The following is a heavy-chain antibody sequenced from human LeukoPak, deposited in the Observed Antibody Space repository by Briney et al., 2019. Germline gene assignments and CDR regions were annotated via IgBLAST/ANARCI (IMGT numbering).Heavy chain of an antibody. J-gene: IGHJ6*02. V-gene: IGHV1-2*02. CDR3: ARDRGSSSSYYYYGVDV. CDR1: GYTFTGYY. Sequence: GASVKVSCKASGYTFTGYYMHWVRQAPGQGLEWMGWINPNSGGTNYAQKFQGRVTMTRDTSISTAYMELSRLRSDDTAVYYCARDRGSSSSYYYYGVDVCGQGTTVTVSS. D-gene: IGHD6-6*01. CDR2: INPNSGGT.